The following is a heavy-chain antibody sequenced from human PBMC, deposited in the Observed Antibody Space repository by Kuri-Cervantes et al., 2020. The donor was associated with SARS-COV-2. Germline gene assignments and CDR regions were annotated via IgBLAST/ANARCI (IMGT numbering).Heavy chain of an antibody. V-gene: IGHV5-10-1*01. J-gene: IGHJ4*02. D-gene: IGHD3-22*01. CDR2: IDPSDSYT. CDR1: GYSFTSYW. Sequence: GGSLRLSGKGSGYSFTSYWISWVRQMPGKGLEWMGRIDPSDSYTNYSPSFQGHVTISADKSISTACLQWSSLKASDTAMYYFERLYYYDNWALIDYWGQGTLVTVSS. CDR3: ERLYYYDNWALIDY.